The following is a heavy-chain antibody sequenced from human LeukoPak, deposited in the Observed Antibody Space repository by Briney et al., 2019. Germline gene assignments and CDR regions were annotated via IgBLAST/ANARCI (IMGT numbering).Heavy chain of an antibody. CDR3: AKGVNYFVLEY. J-gene: IGHJ4*02. D-gene: IGHD3-10*02. CDR2: LSPSGGIT. V-gene: IGHV3-23*01. CDR1: GFTFSTYA. Sequence: GGSLRLSCAASGFTFSTYAMSWVRQAPGKGLEWVSALSPSGGITYYEDSVKGRFTISRDNSKNTLYLQMNSLRAEDTALYYCAKGVNYFVLEYWGQGTLVTISS.